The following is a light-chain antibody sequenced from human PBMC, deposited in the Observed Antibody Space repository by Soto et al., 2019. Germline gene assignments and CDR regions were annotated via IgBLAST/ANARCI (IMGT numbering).Light chain of an antibody. Sequence: EIGVTQSPGTLSLSPGERATLSCRASQTLSTNSLAWYQQRLGQTPRLLIYAASTRDTDIPDRFNGSGSGTDFALTISRLEPEDFALYYCQQYDASPLTFGRGTKVDVK. V-gene: IGKV3-20*01. J-gene: IGKJ3*01. CDR3: QQYDASPLT. CDR2: AAS. CDR1: QTLSTNS.